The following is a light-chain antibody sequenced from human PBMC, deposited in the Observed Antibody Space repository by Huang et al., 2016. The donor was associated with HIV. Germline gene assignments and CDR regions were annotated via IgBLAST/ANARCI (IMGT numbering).Light chain of an antibody. CDR3: QHYYSTPWT. J-gene: IGKJ1*01. CDR1: QGISNS. Sequence: DIQMIQSPSSLSASVGDRVTITCRASQGISNSLAWYQQEPGKTPKLLLYAASTLESGVPSRFSGSGSGTDYTLTISSLQPEDFATYYCQHYYSTPWTFGQGTKVEIK. V-gene: IGKV1-NL1*01. CDR2: AAS.